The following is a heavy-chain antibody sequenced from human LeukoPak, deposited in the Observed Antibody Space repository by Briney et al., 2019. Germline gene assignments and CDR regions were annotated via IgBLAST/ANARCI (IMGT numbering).Heavy chain of an antibody. Sequence: PGGSLRLSCAASGFTFSTYWMSWVRLAPGKGLEWVANINKYGSETFYVDSVKGRFTISRDNGKNSIFVQMDSLRAEDTAVYYCARDNMGFDYWGQGTLVTVSS. V-gene: IGHV3-7*05. CDR2: INKYGSET. CDR1: GFTFSTYW. CDR3: ARDNMGFDY. D-gene: IGHD1-26*01. J-gene: IGHJ4*02.